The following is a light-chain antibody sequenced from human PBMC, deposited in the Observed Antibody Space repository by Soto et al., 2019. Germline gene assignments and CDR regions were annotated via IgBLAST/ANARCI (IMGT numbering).Light chain of an antibody. CDR2: DAS. V-gene: IGKV1-5*01. J-gene: IGKJ1*01. CDR3: QEYYSYLRT. Sequence: DIPMTQSPSTLSASVGDRVTVTCRASQTITTWLAWYQQKPGKAPELLIYDASSLESGVPLRFSGSGSGTEFTPTISSLQPDDFATYYCQEYYSYLRTFGQGTKVEI. CDR1: QTITTW.